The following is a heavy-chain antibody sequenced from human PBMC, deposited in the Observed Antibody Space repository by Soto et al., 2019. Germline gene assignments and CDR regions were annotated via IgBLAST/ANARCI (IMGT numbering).Heavy chain of an antibody. CDR1: GDSISIVCYY. CDR2: IYYSGST. CDR3: ARAGQWLVGWGASWFDP. V-gene: IGHV4-31*03. J-gene: IGHJ5*02. D-gene: IGHD6-19*01. Sequence: QVQLQESGPGLVKPSQTLSLTCTVSGDSISIVCYYWSWIRQHPGNCLEWIGYIYYSGSTYYNPSLKSRVTISVDTSKNQFSLKLSSVTAADTAVYYCARAGQWLVGWGASWFDPWGQGTLVTVSS.